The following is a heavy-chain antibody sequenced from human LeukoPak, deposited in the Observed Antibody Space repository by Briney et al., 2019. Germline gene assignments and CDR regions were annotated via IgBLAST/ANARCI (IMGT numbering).Heavy chain of an antibody. CDR2: INYNGAIT. CDR1: GFTFVDYG. Sequence: GGSLRLSCATSGFTFVDYGLSWVRRTPGKGLEWLCAINYNGAITDYADSVKGRFTTSRDNAKNSLYLRMDSLRAEDTALYYCARDRLGPSFSVSHFDLWGQGTLVTVSS. J-gene: IGHJ4*02. CDR3: ARDRLGPSFSVSHFDL. D-gene: IGHD3-3*02. V-gene: IGHV3-20*04.